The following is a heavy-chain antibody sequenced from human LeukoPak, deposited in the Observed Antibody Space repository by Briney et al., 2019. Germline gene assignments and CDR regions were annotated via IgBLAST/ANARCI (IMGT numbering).Heavy chain of an antibody. CDR3: ARDLMSRDYYGSGLNWFDP. CDR1: GDSISSYH. CDR2: IYSSRNT. J-gene: IGHJ5*02. D-gene: IGHD3-10*01. V-gene: IGHV4-4*07. Sequence: PSETLSLTCTVSGDSISSYHWSWIRQPAGKGLEWVGRIYSSRNTIYNPSLKSRVNMSVDTSNNQFSLKLSSVTAADTAVYYCARDLMSRDYYGSGLNWFDPWGQGTLVTVSS.